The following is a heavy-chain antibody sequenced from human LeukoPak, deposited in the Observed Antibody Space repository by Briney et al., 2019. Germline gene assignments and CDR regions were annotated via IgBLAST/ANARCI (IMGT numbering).Heavy chain of an antibody. Sequence: SETLSLTCAVSGGSISNSGCYWGWVRQPPGKGLEWIGSIYSSGSTYYKPSLRSRVTISVDASKNQLSLKLSSVTAADTAVYYCARGKGSGWTFDYWGQGTLVTVSS. CDR1: GGSISNSGCY. D-gene: IGHD6-19*01. CDR3: ARGKGSGWTFDY. V-gene: IGHV4-39*01. CDR2: IYSSGST. J-gene: IGHJ4*02.